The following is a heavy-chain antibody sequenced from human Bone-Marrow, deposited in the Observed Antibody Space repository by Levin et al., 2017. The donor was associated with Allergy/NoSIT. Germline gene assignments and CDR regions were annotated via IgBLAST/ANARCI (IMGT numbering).Heavy chain of an antibody. CDR2: ISSSGTDM. V-gene: IGHV3-21*01. J-gene: IGHJ3*02. CDR3: ARGIIGDVRVAHKEAFDI. Sequence: KAGGSLRLSCRISGFIFADYAMNWVRQAPGKGLEWVSSISSSGTDMYNADSVKGRFTISRDNAKNSLNLQMSSLRAEDTAVYYCARGIIGDVRVAHKEAFDIWGQGTMVTVSS. D-gene: IGHD2/OR15-2a*01. CDR1: GFIFADYA.